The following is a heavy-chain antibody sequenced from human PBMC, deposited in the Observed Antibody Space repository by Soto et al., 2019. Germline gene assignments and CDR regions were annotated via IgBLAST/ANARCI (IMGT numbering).Heavy chain of an antibody. J-gene: IGHJ6*02. CDR2: IIPIFGTA. CDR1: GGTFSSYA. CDR3: ARDHGDIVVVPAARGYYYGMDV. V-gene: IGHV1-69*06. D-gene: IGHD2-2*01. Sequence: GASVKVSCKASGGTFSSYAISWVRQAPGQGLEWMGGIIPIFGTANYAQKFQGRVTITADKSTSTAYMELSSLRSEDTAVYYCARDHGDIVVVPAARGYYYGMDVWGQGTTVTV.